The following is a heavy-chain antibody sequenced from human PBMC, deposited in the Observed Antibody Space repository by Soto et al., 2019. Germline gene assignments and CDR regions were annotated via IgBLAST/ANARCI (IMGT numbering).Heavy chain of an antibody. CDR3: VTDNSRQDLAGWFDP. CDR2: INPSGSRT. D-gene: IGHD1-1*01. J-gene: IGHJ5*02. Sequence: QVQMVQSGTEVKKPGTSVKVSCQAFTTHWVHWVRQAPGQGLEWVGVINPSGSRTLSAQKFQGRGTMTRDTSTSTLYMELRSLTSEDTAVYYCVTDNSRQDLAGWFDPWGQGTLVTVSS. V-gene: IGHV1-46*01. CDR1: FTTHW.